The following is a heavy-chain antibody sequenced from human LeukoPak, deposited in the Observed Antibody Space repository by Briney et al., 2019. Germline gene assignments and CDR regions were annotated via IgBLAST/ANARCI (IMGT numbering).Heavy chain of an antibody. V-gene: IGHV1-2*02. D-gene: IGHD6-13*01. Sequence: ASVKVSCKASGYTFTSYYMHWVRQAPGQGLEWMGWINPNSGGTNYAQKFQGRVTMTRDTSISTAYMELSRLRSDDTAVYYCARSRLPYSSSCPDYWGQGTLVTVSS. CDR1: GYTFTSYY. CDR2: INPNSGGT. J-gene: IGHJ4*02. CDR3: ARSRLPYSSSCPDY.